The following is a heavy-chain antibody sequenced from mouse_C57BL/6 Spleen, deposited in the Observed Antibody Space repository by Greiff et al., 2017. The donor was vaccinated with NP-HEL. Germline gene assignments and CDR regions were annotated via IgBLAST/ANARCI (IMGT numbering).Heavy chain of an antibody. CDR2: IRSKSNNYAT. V-gene: IGHV10-1*01. D-gene: IGHD2-4*01. CDR3: VSHYYYDYDDYYAMDY. J-gene: IGHJ4*01. Sequence: EVQLVESGGGLVQPKGSLKLSCAASGFSFNTYAMNWVRQAPGKGLEWVARIRSKSNNYATYYADSVKDRFTISRDDSESMLYLQMNNLKTEDTAMYYCVSHYYYDYDDYYAMDYWGQGTSVTVSS. CDR1: GFSFNTYA.